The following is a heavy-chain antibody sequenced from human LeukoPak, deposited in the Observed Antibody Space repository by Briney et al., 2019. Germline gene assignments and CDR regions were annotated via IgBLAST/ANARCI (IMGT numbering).Heavy chain of an antibody. J-gene: IGHJ5*02. CDR3: AGSITMIVVATAPFDP. V-gene: IGHV4-61*08. Sequence: SQTLSLTCTVSGGSISSGGYYWSWIRQHPGKGLEWIGYIYYSGSTNYNPSLKSRVTISVDTSKNQFSLKLSSVTAADTAVYYCAGSITMIVVATAPFDPWGQGTLVTVSS. D-gene: IGHD3-22*01. CDR1: GGSISSGGYY. CDR2: IYYSGST.